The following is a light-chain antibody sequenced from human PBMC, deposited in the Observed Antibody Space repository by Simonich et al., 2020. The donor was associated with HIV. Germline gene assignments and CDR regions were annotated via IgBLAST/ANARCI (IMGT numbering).Light chain of an antibody. J-gene: IGKJ4*01. CDR2: AAS. CDR3: QQLNSYPLT. CDR1: QGISSY. Sequence: DIQMTQSPSSVSASVGDRVTITCRASQGISSYLAWYQQKPGKAPKLLIYAASTLQSGVPSRCSGSGSGTEFTLTISSLQPEDFATYYCQQLNSYPLTFGGGTKVEIK. V-gene: IGKV1-9*01.